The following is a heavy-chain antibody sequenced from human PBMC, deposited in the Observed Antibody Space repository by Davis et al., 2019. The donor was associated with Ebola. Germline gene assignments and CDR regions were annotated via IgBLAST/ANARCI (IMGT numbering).Heavy chain of an antibody. Sequence: MPGGSLRLSCTVSGGSVGSGTYYWNWIRQPPGKGPEWIACIYYSGSTNYNPSLTSRVTMSVDTSKNQFSLKLRSVTAADTAVYYCATSGKAPDYWGQGTLVTVSS. V-gene: IGHV4-61*01. CDR3: ATSGKAPDY. CDR1: GGSVGSGTYY. CDR2: IYYSGST. J-gene: IGHJ4*02.